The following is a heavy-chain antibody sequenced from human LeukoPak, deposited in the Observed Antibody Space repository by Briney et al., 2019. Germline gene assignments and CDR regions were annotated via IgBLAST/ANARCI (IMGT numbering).Heavy chain of an antibody. J-gene: IGHJ5*02. D-gene: IGHD4-17*01. V-gene: IGHV4-34*01. CDR2: INHSGST. CDR3: ARQGIDGDYANNWFDT. CDR1: GGSFSGYY. Sequence: SETLSLTCAVYGGSFSGYYWSWIRQPPGKGLEWIGEINHSGSTNYNPSLKSRVTISVDTSKNQFSLKLSSVTAADTAVYYCARQGIDGDYANNWFDTWGQGTLVSVSS.